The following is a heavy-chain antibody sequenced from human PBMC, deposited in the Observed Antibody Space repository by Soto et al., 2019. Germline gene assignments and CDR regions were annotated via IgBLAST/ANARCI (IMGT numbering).Heavy chain of an antibody. Sequence: ETLSLTCTVSGGSISSSSYYWGWIRQPPGKGLEWIGSIYYSGSTYYNPSLKSRVTISVDTSKNQFSPKLSSVTAADTAVYYCARRGYYDSSGYFDYWGQGTLVTVSS. J-gene: IGHJ4*02. D-gene: IGHD3-22*01. CDR2: IYYSGST. CDR1: GGSISSSSYY. CDR3: ARRGYYDSSGYFDY. V-gene: IGHV4-39*01.